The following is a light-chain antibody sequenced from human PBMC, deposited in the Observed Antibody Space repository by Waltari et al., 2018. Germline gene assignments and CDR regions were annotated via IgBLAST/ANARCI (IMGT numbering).Light chain of an antibody. CDR1: QSLLDWSRGKNH. Sequence: DVVMTQSPDSLAVSLGERATIRCKSSQSLLDWSRGKNHLVWYQQKPGQPPKLLVYWASTREPGVPDRFSGSGSGTDFTLTISSLQAEDVATYYCHQYYTSPLTFGQGTRLEIK. V-gene: IGKV4-1*01. CDR2: WAS. J-gene: IGKJ5*01. CDR3: HQYYTSPLT.